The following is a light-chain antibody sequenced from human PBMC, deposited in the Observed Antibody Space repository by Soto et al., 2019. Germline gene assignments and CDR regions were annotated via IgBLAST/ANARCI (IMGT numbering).Light chain of an antibody. CDR2: DTS. CDR3: QQYNDLPLIT. V-gene: IGKV3-15*01. CDR1: QSVSSS. Sequence: DPLAFSPGERVTLSFKASQSVSSSLAWYQQRPGQAPRLLIYDTSTRAAGIAARFSGSGSGTEFTLTISTLQSEDFAVYYCQQYNDLPLITFC. J-gene: IGKJ3*01.